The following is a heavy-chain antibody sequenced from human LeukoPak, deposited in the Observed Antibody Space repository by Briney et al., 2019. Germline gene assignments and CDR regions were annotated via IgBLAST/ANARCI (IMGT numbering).Heavy chain of an antibody. Sequence: PSETLSLTCTVSGDSIRTRKHHWGWIRQTPGKGLEWIASISNTGTTYYNPSLKSRVTISIDTCKNQFSLKVNSVTAADTALYFCVGDSRISWYYFWGQGTLLTVSS. V-gene: IGHV4-39*07. J-gene: IGHJ1*01. CDR1: GDSIRTRKHH. CDR3: VGDSRISWYYF. D-gene: IGHD6-13*01. CDR2: ISNTGTT.